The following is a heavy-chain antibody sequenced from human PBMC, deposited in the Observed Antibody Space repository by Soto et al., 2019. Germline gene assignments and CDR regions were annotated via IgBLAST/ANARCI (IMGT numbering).Heavy chain of an antibody. J-gene: IGHJ4*02. V-gene: IGHV3-33*01. Sequence: PRGSLWLACAESGFIVTRYAMHWVRQAPGKGMEWVGFIWYDGSNTFYAESVKGRFTISRDNSKNTVYLQINALRAEDTAGYYCARDFSMVIVALEYWGQGTLVTVSS. D-gene: IGHD5-12*01. CDR2: IWYDGSNT. CDR3: ARDFSMVIVALEY. CDR1: GFIVTRYA.